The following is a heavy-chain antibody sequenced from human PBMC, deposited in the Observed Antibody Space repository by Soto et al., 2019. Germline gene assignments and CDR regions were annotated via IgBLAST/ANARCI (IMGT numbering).Heavy chain of an antibody. CDR2: IYTSGST. J-gene: IGHJ6*02. CDR3: ARVVIIAARPAHYSTDV. D-gene: IGHD6-6*01. CDR1: GGSISSYY. Sequence: SETLSLSCTVSGGSISSYYWSWIRQPAGKGLEWIGRIYTSGSTNYNPSLKSRVTMSVDTSKNQFSLKLSSVTAADTAVYYCARVVIIAARPAHYSTDVSCQAIT. V-gene: IGHV4-4*07.